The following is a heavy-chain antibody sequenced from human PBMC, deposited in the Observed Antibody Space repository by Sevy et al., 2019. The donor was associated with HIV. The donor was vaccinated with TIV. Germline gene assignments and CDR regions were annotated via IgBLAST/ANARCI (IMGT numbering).Heavy chain of an antibody. CDR3: ARFSGGSKGTAFDY. J-gene: IGHJ4*02. D-gene: IGHD2-15*01. Sequence: GGSLRLSCTASGFTVNTNYMSWVRQAPEKGLEWVSVIYSGGSTYYADPVKGRFTISRDNSKNTVYLQMNSLRAEDTAVYYCARFSGGSKGTAFDYWGQGTLVTVSS. CDR2: IYSGGST. V-gene: IGHV3-53*01. CDR1: GFTVNTNY.